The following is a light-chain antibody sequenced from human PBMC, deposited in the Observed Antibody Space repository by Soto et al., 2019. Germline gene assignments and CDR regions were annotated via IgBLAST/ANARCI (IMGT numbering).Light chain of an antibody. CDR1: NTNIGSNA. CDR3: VAWDDRVTGLV. J-gene: IGLJ3*02. CDR2: SNS. V-gene: IGLV1-44*01. Sequence: QPVLTQTPSASGTPGQKVAISCSGSNTNIGSNAVNWYQHVPGAAPKLLIYSNSQRPSGVPDRFSGSKSGTSASLAISGLQSEDEADYYCVAWDDRVTGLVFGGGTQLTVL.